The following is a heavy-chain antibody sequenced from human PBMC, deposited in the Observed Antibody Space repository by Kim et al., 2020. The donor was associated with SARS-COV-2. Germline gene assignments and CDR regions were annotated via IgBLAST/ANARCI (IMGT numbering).Heavy chain of an antibody. Sequence: ASVKVSCKASGYTFTSYAMHWVRQATGQRLEWMGWINAGNGNTKYSQKFQGRVTITRDTSASTAYMELSSLRSEDTAVYYCARAGASDYYDSSGDCAFDIWGQGTMVTVSS. CDR1: GYTFTSYA. D-gene: IGHD3-22*01. J-gene: IGHJ3*02. V-gene: IGHV1-3*01. CDR2: INAGNGNT. CDR3: ARAGASDYYDSSGDCAFDI.